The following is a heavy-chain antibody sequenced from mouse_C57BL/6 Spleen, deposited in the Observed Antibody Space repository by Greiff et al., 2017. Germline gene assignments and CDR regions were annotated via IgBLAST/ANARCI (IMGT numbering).Heavy chain of an antibody. Sequence: EVKLLESGPGLVKPSQSLSLTCSVTGYSITSGYYWNWIRQFPGNKLEWMGYISYDGSNNYNPSLKNRISITRDTSKNQFFLKLNSVTTEDTATYYCARYDYDFDYWGQGTTLTVSS. J-gene: IGHJ2*01. CDR2: ISYDGSN. CDR3: ARYDYDFDY. CDR1: GYSITSGYY. D-gene: IGHD2-4*01. V-gene: IGHV3-6*01.